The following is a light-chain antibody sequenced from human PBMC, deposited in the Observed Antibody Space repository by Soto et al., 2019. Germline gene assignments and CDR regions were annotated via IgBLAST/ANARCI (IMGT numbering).Light chain of an antibody. J-gene: IGLJ1*01. CDR2: DVS. Sequence: QSVLTQPASVSVSPGQSVAISCTGTSSDVGAYNYVSWYQQLPGKAPKLLIYDVSHRPSWVSDRFSDSKSGNTASLTISGLQAEDEGDYYCNSYTSSSTLYVFGTGTKVTVL. CDR1: SSDVGAYNY. CDR3: NSYTSSSTLYV. V-gene: IGLV2-14*01.